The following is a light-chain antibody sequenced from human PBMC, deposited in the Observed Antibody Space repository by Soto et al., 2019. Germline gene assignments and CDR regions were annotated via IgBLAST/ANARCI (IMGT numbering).Light chain of an antibody. Sequence: QSLLTQPPSACGSPGQRVPLSCSGGSSNIGTNYVYWYQHLAGAAPKLLIYRINQRPSGVPERFSGSRSGTSASLAISGLRSEDESDYYCAAWDDSLSGYVFGTGTKVTVL. CDR2: RIN. V-gene: IGLV1-47*01. CDR3: AAWDDSLSGYV. J-gene: IGLJ1*01. CDR1: SSNIGTNY.